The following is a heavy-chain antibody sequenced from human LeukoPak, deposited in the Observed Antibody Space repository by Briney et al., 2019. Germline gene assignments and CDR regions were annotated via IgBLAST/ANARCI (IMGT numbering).Heavy chain of an antibody. V-gene: IGHV3-21*01. CDR1: GFTFSSYS. CDR2: ISSSSSYI. CDR3: ARGLDTAIGTAFDY. Sequence: PGGSLRLSCAASGFTFSSYSMNWVRQAPGKGLEWVSSISSSSSYIYYADSVKGRFTISRDNAKNSLYLQMNSLRAEDTAVYYCARGLDTAIGTAFDYWGQGTLVTVSS. D-gene: IGHD5-18*01. J-gene: IGHJ4*02.